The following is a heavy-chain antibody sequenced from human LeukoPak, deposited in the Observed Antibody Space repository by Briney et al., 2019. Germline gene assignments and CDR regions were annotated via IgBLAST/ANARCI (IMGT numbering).Heavy chain of an antibody. CDR3: ATRYCSSTRCYYYGMDV. Sequence: GASVKVFCKVSGYTLTELSMHWVRQAPGKGLEWMGGFDPEDGETIYAQKFQGRVTMTEDTSTDTAYMELSSLRSEDTAVYYCATRYCSSTRCYYYGMDVWGQGTTVTVSS. D-gene: IGHD2-2*01. V-gene: IGHV1-24*01. CDR2: FDPEDGET. CDR1: GYTLTELS. J-gene: IGHJ6*02.